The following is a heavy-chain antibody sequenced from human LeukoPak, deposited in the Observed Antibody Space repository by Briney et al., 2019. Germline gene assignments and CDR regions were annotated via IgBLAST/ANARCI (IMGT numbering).Heavy chain of an antibody. D-gene: IGHD4-23*01. V-gene: IGHV1-2*02. CDR3: ARNSATFNNWFDP. CDR1: GYTFTGYY. CDR2: INPNSGGT. Sequence: GASVKVSCKASGYTFTGYYMHWVRQAPGQGLEWMGWINPNSGGTNYAQKFQARVTMTRDTSISTAYMELSRLRSDDTAVYYCARNSATFNNWFDPWGQGTLVTVSS. J-gene: IGHJ5*02.